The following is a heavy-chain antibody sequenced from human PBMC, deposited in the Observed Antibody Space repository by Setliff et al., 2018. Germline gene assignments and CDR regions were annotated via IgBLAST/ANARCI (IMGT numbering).Heavy chain of an antibody. CDR3: ARQGCSSTSCHSIDY. CDR1: GYRFTTYW. J-gene: IGHJ4*02. CDR2: VFSGDSDT. D-gene: IGHD2-2*01. V-gene: IGHV5-51*01. Sequence: GESLKISCKGSGYRFTTYWIGWVRQMPGKGLEWMGIVFSGDSDTRYSPSFQGQVTMSADKSINTAYLQWSSLKASDTAMYYCARQGCSSTSCHSIDYWGQGTLVTVSS.